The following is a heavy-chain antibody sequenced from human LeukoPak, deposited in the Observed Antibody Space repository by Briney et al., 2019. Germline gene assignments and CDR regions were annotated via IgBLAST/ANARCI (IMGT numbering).Heavy chain of an antibody. CDR3: ARDSLWFGELSPFDY. V-gene: IGHV3-48*04. CDR2: ISSSGSTI. J-gene: IGHJ4*02. D-gene: IGHD3-10*01. CDR1: GFTLSSFS. Sequence: GGSLRLSCAASGFTLSSFSMNWVRQAPGKGLEWVSYISSSGSTIYYADSVKGRFIISRDNAKNSLYLQMNSLRAEDTAVYYCARDSLWFGELSPFDYWGQGTLVTVSS.